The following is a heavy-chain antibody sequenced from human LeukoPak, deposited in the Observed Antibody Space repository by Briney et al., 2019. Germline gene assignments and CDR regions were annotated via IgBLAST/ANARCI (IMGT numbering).Heavy chain of an antibody. CDR1: GFTFIIYA. Sequence: GESLRLSCAASGFTFIIYAMTWVRQAPGKGLEWVSTIAATRDSTYYADSVKGRFTVSRDDSKNTLFLQMNSLRAEDTAFYYCAKGKLAFESLGQGTLVTVSS. V-gene: IGHV3-23*01. CDR3: AKGKLAFES. CDR2: IAATRDST. J-gene: IGHJ4*02.